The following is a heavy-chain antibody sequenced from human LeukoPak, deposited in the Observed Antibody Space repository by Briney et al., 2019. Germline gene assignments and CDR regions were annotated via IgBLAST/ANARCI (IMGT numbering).Heavy chain of an antibody. V-gene: IGHV5-51*01. J-gene: IGHJ4*02. D-gene: IGHD2-2*02. CDR2: VYPGDSDT. CDR3: ARRYCSSTSRYIVDY. Sequence: GESLKISCKGSGYTFTRYWIGWVRQMPGKGLEWMGSVYPGDSDTRYSPSLQGQVTISADKSISTAYLQWSSLKASDTAMYYCARRYCSSTSRYIVDYWGQGTLVTVSS. CDR1: GYTFTRYW.